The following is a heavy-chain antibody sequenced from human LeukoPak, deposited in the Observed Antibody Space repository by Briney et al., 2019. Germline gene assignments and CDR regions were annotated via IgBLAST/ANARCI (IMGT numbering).Heavy chain of an antibody. CDR2: IWYDGSNK. D-gene: IGHD2-15*01. V-gene: IGHV3-33*01. CDR3: AGEAVVVAGPLDY. J-gene: IGHJ4*02. CDR1: GFTFSSYG. Sequence: GRSLRLSCAASGFTFSSYGMHWVRQAPGKGLEWVAVIWYDGSNKYYADSVKGRFTISRDNSKNTLYLQMNSLRAEDTAVYYCAGEAVVVAGPLDYWGQGTLVTVSS.